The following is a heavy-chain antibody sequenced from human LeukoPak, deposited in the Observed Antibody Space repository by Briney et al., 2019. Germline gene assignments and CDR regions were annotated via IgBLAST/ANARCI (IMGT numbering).Heavy chain of an antibody. D-gene: IGHD3-22*01. CDR2: ISAYNGDT. CDR1: GYTFTTYG. J-gene: IGHJ4*02. Sequence: ASVKVSCEASGYTFTTYGISWVRQAPGQGLEWMGWISAYNGDTNYAQRLQGRVTMTTDISTSTAYMELRSLRSDDTAVYYCARILYYDSSGPPDYWGQGTLVTVSS. V-gene: IGHV1-18*01. CDR3: ARILYYDSSGPPDY.